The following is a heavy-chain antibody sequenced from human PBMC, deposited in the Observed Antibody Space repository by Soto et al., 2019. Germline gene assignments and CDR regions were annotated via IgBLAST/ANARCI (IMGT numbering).Heavy chain of an antibody. CDR2: INPNSGGT. D-gene: IGHD2-8*02. Sequence: ASVKVSCKASGYTFIAFYIHWVRQAPGQGLEWMGWINPNSGGTSYAQKFQGRVTMTRDTSISTAYMELSRLRSDDTAVYYCARGVDIVLEPADHDYSKMYVWGQGTTVTVSS. CDR3: ARGVDIVLEPADHDYSKMYV. CDR1: GYTFIAFY. V-gene: IGHV1-2*02. J-gene: IGHJ6*02.